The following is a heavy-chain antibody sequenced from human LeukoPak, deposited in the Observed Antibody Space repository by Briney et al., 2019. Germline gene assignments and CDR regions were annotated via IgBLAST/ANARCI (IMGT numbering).Heavy chain of an antibody. Sequence: GGSLRLSCAASGFTFSSSAMSWVRQAPGKGLKWVSAISGNGGSTYYADSVKGRFTISRDNSKNTLYLQMNSLRAEDTAVYYCAKPYYDFWSGYWGDWFDPWGQGTLVTVSS. V-gene: IGHV3-23*01. J-gene: IGHJ5*02. CDR2: ISGNGGST. CDR1: GFTFSSSA. CDR3: AKPYYDFWSGYWGDWFDP. D-gene: IGHD3-3*01.